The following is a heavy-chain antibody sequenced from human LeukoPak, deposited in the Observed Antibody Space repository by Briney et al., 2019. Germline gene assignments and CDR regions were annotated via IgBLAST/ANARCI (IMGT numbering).Heavy chain of an antibody. CDR1: GFTFSSSG. J-gene: IGHJ4*02. CDR3: TTDDPINRS. CDR2: IKSKGDGGTT. D-gene: IGHD2/OR15-2a*01. Sequence: GGALRLSCAASGFTFSSSGMSWVRQAPGKGLEWVGRIKSKGDGGTTDYAAPVKGRFSISRDDSRNTLYLQMNSLKTEDTAMYYCTTDDPINRSWGQGTLVTVSS. V-gene: IGHV3-15*01.